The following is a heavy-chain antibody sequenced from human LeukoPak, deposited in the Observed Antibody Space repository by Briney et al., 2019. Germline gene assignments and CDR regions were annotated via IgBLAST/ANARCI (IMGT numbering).Heavy chain of an antibody. D-gene: IGHD1-26*01. CDR1: GFTFSSYA. J-gene: IGHJ3*02. CDR2: ISYDGSNK. CDR3: AREFGGSYSADAFDI. Sequence: GGSLRLSCAASGFTFSSYAMHWVRQAPGKGLEWVAVISYDGSNKYYADSVKGRFTISRDNSKNTLYLQMNSLRAEDTAVYYCAREFGGSYSADAFDIWGQGTMVTVSS. V-gene: IGHV3-30-3*01.